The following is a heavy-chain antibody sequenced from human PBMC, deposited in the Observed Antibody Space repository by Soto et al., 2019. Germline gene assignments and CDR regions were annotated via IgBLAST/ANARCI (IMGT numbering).Heavy chain of an antibody. J-gene: IGHJ4*02. CDR2: ISSDSSEE. D-gene: IGHD5-12*01. CDR3: ARGASYSRYAYFDY. V-gene: IGHV3-30*03. CDR1: GFTFSSYI. Sequence: QVQLVESGGGVVQPARSLRLSCAASGFTFSSYIMHWVRQAPGMGLEWVAVISSDSSEEYYGVSVKGRFTISRDNSKNTLFLQMNSLIAADTAVYYCARGASYSRYAYFDYWGQGNVVTGSS.